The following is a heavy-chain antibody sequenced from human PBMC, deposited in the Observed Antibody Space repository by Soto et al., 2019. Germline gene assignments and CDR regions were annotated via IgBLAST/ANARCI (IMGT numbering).Heavy chain of an antibody. CDR2: IYYIGNT. D-gene: IGHD2-2*01. V-gene: IGHV4-39*02. Sequence: SETLSLTCTVSGVSISTRSSYWGWIRQPPGKGLEWIGSIYYIGNTYYNPSLKSRVAISIDSSKTRFSLNSLGVEDTAVYFCARDIVVSPAAPYPAGWGQGTLVTVSS. CDR1: GVSISTRSSY. J-gene: IGHJ4*02. CDR3: ARDIVVSPAAPYPAG.